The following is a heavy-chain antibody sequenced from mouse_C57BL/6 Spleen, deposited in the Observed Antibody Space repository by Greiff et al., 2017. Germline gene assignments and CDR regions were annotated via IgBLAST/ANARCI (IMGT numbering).Heavy chain of an antibody. J-gene: IGHJ1*03. CDR3: ASGYYGSSYGYFDV. CDR2: ISYSGST. Sequence: EVMLVESGPGLAKPSQTLSLTCSVTGYSITSDYWNWIRKFPGNKLEYMGYISYSGSTYYNPSLKSRISITRDTSKNQYYLQLNSVTTEDTATYYCASGYYGSSYGYFDVWGTGTTGTVSS. CDR1: GYSITSDY. D-gene: IGHD1-1*01. V-gene: IGHV3-8*01.